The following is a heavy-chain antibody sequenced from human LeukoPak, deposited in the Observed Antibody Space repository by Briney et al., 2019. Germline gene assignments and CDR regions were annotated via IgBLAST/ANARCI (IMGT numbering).Heavy chain of an antibody. CDR3: AKDMEYSGYDLPSYYFDY. Sequence: PGGSLRLFCAASGFTFSSYAMSWVRQAPGKGLEWVSAISGSGGSTYYADSVKGRFTISRDNSKNTLYLQMNSLRAEDTAVYYCAKDMEYSGYDLPSYYFDYWGQGTLVTVSS. V-gene: IGHV3-23*01. J-gene: IGHJ4*02. CDR1: GFTFSSYA. CDR2: ISGSGGST. D-gene: IGHD5-12*01.